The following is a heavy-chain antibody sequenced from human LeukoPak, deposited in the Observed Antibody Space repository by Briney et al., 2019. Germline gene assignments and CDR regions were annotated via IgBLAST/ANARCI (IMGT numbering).Heavy chain of an antibody. CDR1: GFTFSSYE. CDR2: ISGSSTYI. J-gene: IGHJ4*02. V-gene: IGHV3-21*01. CDR3: ATITRILGKDY. D-gene: IGHD2-15*01. Sequence: TGGSLRLSCAASGFTFSSYEMNWVRQAPGKGLEWVSSISGSSTYIYYADSVKGRFTISRDNAKNSLFLQMNSLRAEDTALYYCATITRILGKDYWGQGTLVTVSS.